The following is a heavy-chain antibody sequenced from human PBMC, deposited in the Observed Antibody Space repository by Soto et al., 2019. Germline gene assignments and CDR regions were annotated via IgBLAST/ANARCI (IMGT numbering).Heavy chain of an antibody. D-gene: IGHD3-22*01. CDR1: GGAISSYY. CDR2: IYYSGST. J-gene: IGHJ4*02. V-gene: IGHV4-59*01. Sequence: PPETQSPTCTDSGGAISSYYWSWIRQPPAKELERIVYIYYSGSTNYNPSLKSRVTMSVDTSKNQFSLKLSSVTAADTAVYYCAGRASRYYYDSSGYFDYWGQGTLVTVSS. CDR3: AGRASRYYYDSSGYFDY.